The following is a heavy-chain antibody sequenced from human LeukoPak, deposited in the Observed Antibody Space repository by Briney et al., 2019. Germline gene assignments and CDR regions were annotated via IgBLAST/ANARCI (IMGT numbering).Heavy chain of an antibody. J-gene: IGHJ4*02. CDR2: INHSGST. Sequence: SETLSLTCAVYGGSFSGYYWSWIRQPPGKGLEWIGEINHSGSTNYNPSLKSRVTISVDTSKNRFSLKLSSVTAADTAVYYCARGGIAAPSFDYWGQGTLVTVSS. CDR1: GGSFSGYY. D-gene: IGHD2-15*01. CDR3: ARGGIAAPSFDY. V-gene: IGHV4-34*01.